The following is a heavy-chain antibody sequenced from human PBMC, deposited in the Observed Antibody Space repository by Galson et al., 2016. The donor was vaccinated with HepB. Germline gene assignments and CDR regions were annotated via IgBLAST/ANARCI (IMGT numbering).Heavy chain of an antibody. CDR3: ARSTTYYGMDV. CDR1: DGSLSSYY. Sequence: ETLSLTCVVSDGSLSSYYWSWIRQPPGKGLEWIGEINHSGSTNYHSSLKSRVTISVDTSKSEFSLKVSSVTAADSAVYYCARSTTYYGMDVWGQGTTVTVSS. D-gene: IGHD2/OR15-2a*01. V-gene: IGHV4-34*01. CDR2: INHSGST. J-gene: IGHJ6*02.